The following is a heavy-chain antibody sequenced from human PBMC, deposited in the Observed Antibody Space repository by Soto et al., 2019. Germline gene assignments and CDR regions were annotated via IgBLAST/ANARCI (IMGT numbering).Heavy chain of an antibody. CDR2: IGLVGDT. CDR3: AREAGRGSAGVHELDY. Sequence: EVQLVESGGGLVQPGGSLRLSCAASGFTFSTYDMHWVRQATGKGLEWVSAIGLVGDTYYPDSVKGRFTISREDAKNSLYLQMNSLTAGDTAVYYCAREAGRGSAGVHELDYWGQRTLVTVSS. CDR1: GFTFSTYD. D-gene: IGHD6-13*01. J-gene: IGHJ4*02. V-gene: IGHV3-13*01.